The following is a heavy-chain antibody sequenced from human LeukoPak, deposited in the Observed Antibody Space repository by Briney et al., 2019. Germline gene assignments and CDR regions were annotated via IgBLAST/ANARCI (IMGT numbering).Heavy chain of an antibody. J-gene: IGHJ3*02. CDR3: ASIKSGGASFDI. CDR2: IYYSGST. CDR1: GGSISSYY. Sequence: SETLSLTCTVSGGSISSYYWSWIRQPPGKGLEWIGYIYYSGSTNYNPSLKSRVTISVDTSRNQFSLKLTSVTAADAAVYYCASIKSGGASFDIWGQGTMVIVSS. D-gene: IGHD4/OR15-4a*01. V-gene: IGHV4-59*12.